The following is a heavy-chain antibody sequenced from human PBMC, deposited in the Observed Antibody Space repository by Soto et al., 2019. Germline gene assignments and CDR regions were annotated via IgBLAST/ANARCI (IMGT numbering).Heavy chain of an antibody. J-gene: IGHJ6*02. Sequence: PSETLSLTCAVYGGSFSGYYWSWIRQPPGKGLEWIGEINHSGSTNYNPSLKSRVTISVDTSKNQFSLKLSSVTAADTAVYYCARAGGYCSSTSCYTSIAARPNYYYYHGMDVWGQGTTVTVSS. CDR3: ARAGGYCSSTSCYTSIAARPNYYYYHGMDV. V-gene: IGHV4-34*01. CDR2: INHSGST. D-gene: IGHD2-2*01. CDR1: GGSFSGYY.